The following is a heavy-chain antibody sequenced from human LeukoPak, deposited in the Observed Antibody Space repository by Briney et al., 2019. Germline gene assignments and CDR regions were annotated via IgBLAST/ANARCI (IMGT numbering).Heavy chain of an antibody. D-gene: IGHD2-15*01. CDR3: AFSYCSGGSCSGWFDP. V-gene: IGHV1-24*01. CDR1: GYTHTELS. CDR2: FDPEDGET. J-gene: IGHJ5*02. Sequence: ASVKVSCKVSGYTHTELSIHWVRQAPGKGLEWMGGFDPEDGETIYAQKFQGRVTMTEDTSTDTAYMELSSLRSEDTAVYYCAFSYCSGGSCSGWFDPWGQGTLVTVSS.